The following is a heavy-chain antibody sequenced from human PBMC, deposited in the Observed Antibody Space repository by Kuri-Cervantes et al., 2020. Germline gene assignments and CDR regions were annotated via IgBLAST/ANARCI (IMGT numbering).Heavy chain of an antibody. CDR3: AREVGGGWYFGYHYGMDV. V-gene: IGHV3-48*01. D-gene: IGHD6-19*01. CDR1: GFTFSSYS. CDR2: ISSSSSTI. J-gene: IGHJ6*02. Sequence: GESLKISCAASGFTFSSYSMNWVRQAPGKGLEWVSYISSSSSTIYYADSVKGRFTISRDNAKNSLYLQMNSLRAEDTAVYYCAREVGGGWYFGYHYGMDVWGQGTTVTVSS.